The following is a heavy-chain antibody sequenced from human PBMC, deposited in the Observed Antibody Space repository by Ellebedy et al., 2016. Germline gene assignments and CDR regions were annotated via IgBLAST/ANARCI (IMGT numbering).Heavy chain of an antibody. CDR3: AAPTGYSSGEGAFDI. Sequence: SETLSLTCTVSGGSISSSSYYWGWIRQPPGKGLEWIGSIYYSGSTYYNPSLKSRVTISVDTSKNQFSLKLSSVTAADTAVYYCAAPTGYSSGEGAFDIWGQGTMVTVSS. D-gene: IGHD6-19*01. CDR2: IYYSGST. CDR1: GGSISSSSYY. V-gene: IGHV4-39*07. J-gene: IGHJ3*02.